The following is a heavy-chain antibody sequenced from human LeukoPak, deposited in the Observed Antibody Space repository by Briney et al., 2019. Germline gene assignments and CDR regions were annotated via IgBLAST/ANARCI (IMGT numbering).Heavy chain of an antibody. D-gene: IGHD3-3*01. J-gene: IGHJ3*02. CDR1: GYTFTSYY. V-gene: IGHV1-46*03. CDR2: INPSGGST. CDR3: ARDQRITIFGVVIPSNAFDT. Sequence: GASVKVSCKASGYTFTSYYMHWVRQAPGQGLEWMGIINPSGGSTSYAQKFQGRVTMTRDTSTSTVYMELSSLRSEDTAVYYCARDQRITIFGVVIPSNAFDTWGQGTMVTVSS.